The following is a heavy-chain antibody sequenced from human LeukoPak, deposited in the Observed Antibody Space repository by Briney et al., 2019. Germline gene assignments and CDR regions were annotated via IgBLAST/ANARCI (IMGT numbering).Heavy chain of an antibody. V-gene: IGHV3-74*01. Sequence: GGSLRLSCAASGFTFSSYWMHWVRQGPGKGLVWVSRISSDGSTTSYADSVKGRFTISRDNAKNTLYLQMNSLRVEDTAVYYCARDSRYYYDSRDYDNVAFDMWGQGTMVTVSS. CDR1: GFTFSSYW. CDR3: ARDSRYYYDSRDYDNVAFDM. CDR2: ISSDGSTT. J-gene: IGHJ3*02. D-gene: IGHD3-10*01.